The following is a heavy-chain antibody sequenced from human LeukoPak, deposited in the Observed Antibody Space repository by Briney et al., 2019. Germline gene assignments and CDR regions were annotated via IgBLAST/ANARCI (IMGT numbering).Heavy chain of an antibody. J-gene: IGHJ4*02. D-gene: IGHD1-26*01. CDR2: IHYNGIT. V-gene: IGHV4-59*08. CDR1: GSMYNYY. CDR3: ARHISSGGTYAHFDY. Sequence: SETLCLTCTVSGSMYNYYWSWIRQPPGKGLEWIGYIHYNGITNYSPSLKSRVTMSLDTSKNQVSLKLNSVSAADTAVYYCARHISSGGTYAHFDYWGQGTLVTVSS.